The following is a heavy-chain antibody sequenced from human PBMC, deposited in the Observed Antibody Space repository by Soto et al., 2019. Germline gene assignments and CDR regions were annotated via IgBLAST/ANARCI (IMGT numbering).Heavy chain of an antibody. D-gene: IGHD3-10*01. Sequence: PGGSVRLSCAASGFTFSIYSMKWVRQAPGKGLEWVSYISSSSSTIYYADSVNGRFTISRDNAKNSLYLQMNSLRDEDTAVYYCARDKTVSALNVLLWFGAQDNPADYYYGMDVWGQGTTVTVSS. CDR3: ARDKTVSALNVLLWFGAQDNPADYYYGMDV. CDR2: ISSSSSTI. V-gene: IGHV3-48*02. J-gene: IGHJ6*02. CDR1: GFTFSIYS.